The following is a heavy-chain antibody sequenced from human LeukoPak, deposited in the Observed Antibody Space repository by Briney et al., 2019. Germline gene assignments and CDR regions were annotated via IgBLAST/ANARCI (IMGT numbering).Heavy chain of an antibody. CDR1: GFTFSSYA. CDR2: ISGSGGST. J-gene: IGHJ6*03. D-gene: IGHD4-23*01. V-gene: IGHV3-23*01. Sequence: GGSLRLSCAASGFTFSSYAMSGVRQAPGKGLEWVSAISGSGGSTYYADSVKGRFTISIDNSKNTLYLQMNSPRAEDTAVYYCAKAGTVVTPYYYHMDVWGKGTTVTVSS. CDR3: AKAGTVVTPYYYHMDV.